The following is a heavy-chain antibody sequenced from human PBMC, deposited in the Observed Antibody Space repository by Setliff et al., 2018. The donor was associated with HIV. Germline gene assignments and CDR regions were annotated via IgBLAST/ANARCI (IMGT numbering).Heavy chain of an antibody. CDR3: ASSGGSTRYFYYMDV. D-gene: IGHD2-15*01. CDR1: GYTFTSHG. Sequence: ASVKVSCKASGYTFTSHGISWVRQAPGQGLEWMGWISAYNGNTDYAQKFQGRVTMTTDTSTSTAYVELRSLRSDDTAVYYCASSGGSTRYFYYMDVWGKGTTVTVSS. J-gene: IGHJ6*03. CDR2: ISAYNGNT. V-gene: IGHV1-18*01.